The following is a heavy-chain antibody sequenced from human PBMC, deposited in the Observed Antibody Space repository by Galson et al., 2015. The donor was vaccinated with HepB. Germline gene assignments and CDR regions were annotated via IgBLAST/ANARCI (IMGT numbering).Heavy chain of an antibody. CDR2: IKQDGSEK. Sequence: SLRLSCAASGFTFSNYWMIWVRQAPGMGLEWMANIKQDGSEKYYVDSVKGRFTISSDNAKNSLYLQMNSLRAEDTAVYYCARELIPVAGFDAFDMWGQGTMVTVSS. CDR3: ARELIPVAGFDAFDM. J-gene: IGHJ3*02. CDR1: GFTFSNYW. D-gene: IGHD6-19*01. V-gene: IGHV3-7*03.